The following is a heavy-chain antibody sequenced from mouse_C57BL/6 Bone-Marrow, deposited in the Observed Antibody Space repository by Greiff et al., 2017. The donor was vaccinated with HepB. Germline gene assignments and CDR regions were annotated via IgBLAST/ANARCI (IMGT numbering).Heavy chain of an antibody. D-gene: IGHD1-1*01. V-gene: IGHV1-81*01. CDR1: GYTFTSFG. CDR2: IYPRSGNT. J-gene: IGHJ4*01. CDR3: ARERVYYCGSSYHAMDY. Sequence: VQLQQSGAELARPGASVKLSCKASGYTFTSFGISWVKQRTGQGLEWIGEIYPRSGNTYYNEKFKGKATLTADKSSSTAYMELRSLTSEDSAVYFCARERVYYCGSSYHAMDYWGQGTSVTVSS.